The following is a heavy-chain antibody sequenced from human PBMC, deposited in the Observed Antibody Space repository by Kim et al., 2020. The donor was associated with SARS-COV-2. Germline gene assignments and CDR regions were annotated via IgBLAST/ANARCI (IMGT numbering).Heavy chain of an antibody. Sequence: GGSLRLSCAASGFTFSSYWMSWVRQAPGKGLEWVANIKQDGSEKYYVDSVKGRFTISRDNAKNSLYLQMNSLRAEDTAVYYCARDDPAKYSSSWYVGYWGQGTLVTVSS. CDR1: GFTFSSYW. CDR3: ARDDPAKYSSSWYVGY. D-gene: IGHD6-13*01. V-gene: IGHV3-7*01. J-gene: IGHJ4*02. CDR2: IKQDGSEK.